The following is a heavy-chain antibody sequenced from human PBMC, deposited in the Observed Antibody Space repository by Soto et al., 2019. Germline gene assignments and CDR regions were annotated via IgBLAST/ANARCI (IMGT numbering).Heavy chain of an antibody. V-gene: IGHV3-30*18. CDR1: GFTFSSYG. CDR2: ISFDGSNK. D-gene: IGHD3-22*01. J-gene: IGHJ3*01. Sequence: QVQLVESGGGVVQPGRSLRLSCAASGFTFSSYGMHWVRQAPGKGLEWVAVISFDGSNKYYADSVKGRFTISRDNSKNTLYLQMNSLRAEDTAVYYCAKDHNYYDNPLMRGQGTMVTVSS. CDR3: AKDHNYYDNPLM.